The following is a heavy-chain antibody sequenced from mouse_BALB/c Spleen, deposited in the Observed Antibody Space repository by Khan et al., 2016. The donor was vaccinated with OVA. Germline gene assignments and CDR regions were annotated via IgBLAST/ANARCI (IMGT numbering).Heavy chain of an antibody. J-gene: IGHJ3*01. V-gene: IGHV14-1*02. Sequence: EVQLQQSGAELVRPGALVKLSCKASGFNIKDYYIHWVKQRPEQGLEWIGWIDPENGNTIYDPKFQGKATITADTSSNTAYLQLSSLTSEDPAVYYCTRDGYSPWFVYWGQGTLVTVSA. CDR3: TRDGYSPWFVY. D-gene: IGHD2-3*01. CDR2: IDPENGNT. CDR1: GFNIKDYY.